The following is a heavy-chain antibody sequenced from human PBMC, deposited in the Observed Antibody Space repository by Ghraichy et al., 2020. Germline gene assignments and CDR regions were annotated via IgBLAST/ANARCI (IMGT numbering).Heavy chain of an antibody. Sequence: GESLNISCEASGFRFSDYAMAWVRQGPGKGLEWVSNIGGDGKTYYADSVKGRFTISRDNSKNTVYVQMIGLRADDTAVYFCAKRGWLHDYFDYWGQGTLVTVSS. CDR3: AKRGWLHDYFDY. CDR2: IGGDGKT. CDR1: GFRFSDYA. V-gene: IGHV3-23*01. D-gene: IGHD5-24*01. J-gene: IGHJ4*02.